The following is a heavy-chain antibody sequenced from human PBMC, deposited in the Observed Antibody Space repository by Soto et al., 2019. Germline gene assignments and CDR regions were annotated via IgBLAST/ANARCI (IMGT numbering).Heavy chain of an antibody. Sequence: SETLSLPSTVSGGSISSYYWSWIRQPPGKGLEWIGYMYYGGRTNYNPSLKSRVTISVDTSKMQVSLKLSSVTAADTAVYFCARGTPSPLIVRSSRGPWFDPWGQGTLVTVSS. V-gene: IGHV4-59*08. CDR1: GGSISSYY. CDR3: ARGTPSPLIVRSSRGPWFDP. D-gene: IGHD2-15*01. J-gene: IGHJ5*02. CDR2: MYYGGRT.